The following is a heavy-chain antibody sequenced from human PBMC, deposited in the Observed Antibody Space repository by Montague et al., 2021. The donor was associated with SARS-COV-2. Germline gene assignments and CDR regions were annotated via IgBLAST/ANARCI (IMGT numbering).Heavy chain of an antibody. V-gene: IGHV4-59*01. CDR3: AKGNGRSPDAFDI. CDR1: GGSISTYY. CDR2: IYYSGNP. Sequence: SETLSLTCTVSGGSISTYYWSWIRQSPGKGLEWIGYIYYSGNPNYNPSLTSRLSMSVDTSKNQFSLELSSVTAADTAVFFCAKGNGRSPDAFDIWGQGITVTVSS. J-gene: IGHJ3*02. D-gene: IGHD2-15*01.